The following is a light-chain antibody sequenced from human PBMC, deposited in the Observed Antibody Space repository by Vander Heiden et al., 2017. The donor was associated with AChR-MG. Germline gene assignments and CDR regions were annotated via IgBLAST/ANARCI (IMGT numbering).Light chain of an antibody. Sequence: EIVLTQSPATLSLSPGGRATLSCRASQSVSSYLVWYQQKPGQAPRLLIYDASNRATGIPARFSGTGSGTDFTLTISSLEPEDFAVYYCQQRSTWPPKTFGQGTRLEIK. V-gene: IGKV3-11*01. CDR2: DAS. J-gene: IGKJ5*01. CDR1: QSVSSY. CDR3: QQRSTWPPKT.